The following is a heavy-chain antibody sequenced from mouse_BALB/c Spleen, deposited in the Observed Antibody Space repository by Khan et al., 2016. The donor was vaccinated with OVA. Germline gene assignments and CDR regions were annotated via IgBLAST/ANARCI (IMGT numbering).Heavy chain of an antibody. Sequence: EVELVESGGGLVQPGGSLKLSCAASGFTFSSYGMSWVRQTPDKRLELVATINSNGGSTYYPDSVKGRFTISRDNAKKTLYLQMSSLKTEDTARYYCARMARTINWGQGTTLTVSS. J-gene: IGHJ2*01. CDR2: INSNGGST. V-gene: IGHV5-6-3*01. CDR3: ARMARTIN. CDR1: GFTFSSYG.